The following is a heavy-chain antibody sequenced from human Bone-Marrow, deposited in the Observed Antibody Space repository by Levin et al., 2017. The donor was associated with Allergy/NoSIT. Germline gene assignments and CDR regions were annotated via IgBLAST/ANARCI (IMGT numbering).Heavy chain of an antibody. CDR1: GFTFNNYA. CDR2: ISDSGVGT. V-gene: IGHV3-23*01. CDR3: AKDFGATPGYWFDS. J-gene: IGHJ5*01. Sequence: GESLKISCAASGFTFNNYAMSWVRQAPGEGLEWVSSISDSGVGTYYADSVKGRFTISRDNSKNTLYLQLNSLRAEDTAIFYGAKDFGATPGYWFDSWGQGTLVTVSS. D-gene: IGHD3-9*01.